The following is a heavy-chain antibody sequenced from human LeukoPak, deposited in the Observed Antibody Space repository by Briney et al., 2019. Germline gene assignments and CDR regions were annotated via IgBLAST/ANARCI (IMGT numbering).Heavy chain of an antibody. J-gene: IGHJ4*02. D-gene: IGHD3-10*01. CDR1: GFSLNISGVG. V-gene: IGHV2-5*02. CDR2: IFWDGNK. CDR3: AHTDYYASGSHIDY. Sequence: ASGPTLVKPTQTLTLTCTSSGFSLNISGVGVGWIRQPPGKALEWLAVIFWDGNKRYSPSLKTRLTITTDPSKNQVVLTMTSMDPVDTATYYCAHTDYYASGSHIDYWGQGTLITVSS.